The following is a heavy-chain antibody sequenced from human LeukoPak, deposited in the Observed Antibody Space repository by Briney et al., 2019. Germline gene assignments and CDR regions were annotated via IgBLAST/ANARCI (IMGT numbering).Heavy chain of an antibody. CDR3: ARESGAFCPFGF. CDR1: GGSILTTNW. D-gene: IGHD1-26*01. J-gene: IGHJ4*02. CDR2: VHLSGAS. V-gene: IGHV4-4*02. Sequence: SETLSLTCAVSGGSILTTNWWGWVRQPPGKGLEWIGEVHLSGASNYNPSLKSRVSMSIDNSKNQLSLELTSVTAADTAIYYCARESGAFCPFGFWGQGTLVTVSS.